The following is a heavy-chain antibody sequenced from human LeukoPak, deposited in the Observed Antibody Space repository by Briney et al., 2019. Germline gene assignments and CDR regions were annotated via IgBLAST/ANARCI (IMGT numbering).Heavy chain of an antibody. CDR1: GFTFSSYA. V-gene: IGHV3-23*01. CDR2: ISGSGGST. J-gene: IGHJ4*02. Sequence: GGSLRLSCAASGFTFSSYAMSWVRQAPGRGLEGVAAISGSGGSTYYADSVKGRFTISRDNSKNTLYLQMNSLRAEDTAVYYCAKPPTNYGDYRYYFDYWGQGTLVTVSS. CDR3: AKPPTNYGDYRYYFDY. D-gene: IGHD4-17*01.